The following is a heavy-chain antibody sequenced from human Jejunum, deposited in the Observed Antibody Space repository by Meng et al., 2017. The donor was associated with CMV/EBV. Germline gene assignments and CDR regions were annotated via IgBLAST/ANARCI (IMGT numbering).Heavy chain of an antibody. CDR2: IGAYNDNT. D-gene: IGHD3-3*01. CDR1: YTFSTFG. V-gene: IGHV1-18*01. CDR3: ARDPHEFWSSYFFDF. Sequence: YTFSTFGINWVRQAPGQRLEWMGWIGAYNDNTQYAEKFQGKVTMTTDTSTATAFMELKSLRFDDTAIYYCARDPHEFWSSYFFDFWGQGTLVTVSS. J-gene: IGHJ5*01.